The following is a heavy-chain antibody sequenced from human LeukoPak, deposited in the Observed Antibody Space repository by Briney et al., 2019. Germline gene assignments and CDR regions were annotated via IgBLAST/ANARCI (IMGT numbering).Heavy chain of an antibody. CDR2: INPNTGGT. D-gene: IGHD5-18*01. V-gene: IGHV1-2*02. CDR3: ARTDTAMVTVGY. CDR1: GYTFTGHY. Sequence: ASVRVSCKASGYTFTGHYIHWVRQAPGQGLEWMGWINPNTGGTNYAQKFQGRVTMTRDTSITTAYMELSSLRSDDTAVYYCARTDTAMVTVGYWGQGTLVTVSS. J-gene: IGHJ4*02.